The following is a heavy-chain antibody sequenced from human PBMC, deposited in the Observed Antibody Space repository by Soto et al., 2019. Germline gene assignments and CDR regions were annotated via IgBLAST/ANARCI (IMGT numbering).Heavy chain of an antibody. CDR2: IYPGDSDT. V-gene: IGHV5-51*01. Sequence: GESLKISCMGSGYKVSTWHNFTSYWIAWVRQMPGKGLEWMGSIYPGDSDTRYSPSLQGQVTISVDKSISTAYLQWSSLKATDTAMYYCARHAYDFWSGHPNPRYYYGMDVWGQGTTVTVSS. J-gene: IGHJ6*02. CDR1: GYKVSTWHNFTSYW. CDR3: ARHAYDFWSGHPNPRYYYGMDV. D-gene: IGHD3-3*01.